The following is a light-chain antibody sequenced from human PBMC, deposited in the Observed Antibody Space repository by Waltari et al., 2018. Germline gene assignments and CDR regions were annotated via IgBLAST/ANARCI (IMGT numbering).Light chain of an antibody. CDR3: SSYTSSSTLYV. J-gene: IGLJ1*01. CDR2: DVS. CDR1: SSDVGGYNY. Sequence: QSALTQPASVSGSPGQSITISCTGTSSDVGGYNYVPWYQQHPGKAPKLMIYDVSKRPSGVSNRFSGSKSGNTASLTISGIQAEDEADYYCSSYTSSSTLYVFGTGTKVTVL. V-gene: IGLV2-14*01.